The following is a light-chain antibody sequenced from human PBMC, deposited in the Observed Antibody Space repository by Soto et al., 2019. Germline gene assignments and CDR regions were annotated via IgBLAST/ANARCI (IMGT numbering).Light chain of an antibody. CDR2: AAS. CDR1: QSISSY. CDR3: QQSYSTPWT. J-gene: IGKJ1*01. V-gene: IGKV1-39*01. Sequence: DIQMTQSPSSLSASVGDRVTNTCRASQSISSYLNWYQQKPGKGPKLLIYAASSLQGGVPSRFSGSGSGTDFTLTISSLQPEDVATYYCQQSYSTPWTFGQGTKVDIK.